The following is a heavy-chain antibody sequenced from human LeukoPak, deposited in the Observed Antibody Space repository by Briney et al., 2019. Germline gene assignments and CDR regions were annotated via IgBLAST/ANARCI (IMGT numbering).Heavy chain of an antibody. CDR3: ARSSGQRAHYYYYGMDV. CDR2: IYHSGST. D-gene: IGHD6-19*01. V-gene: IGHV4-38-2*02. J-gene: IGHJ6*02. CDR1: GYSISSGYY. Sequence: PSETLSLTCTVSGYSISSGYYWGWIRQPPGKGLEWIGSIYHSGSTYYNPSLKSRVTISVDTSKNQFSLKLSSVTAADTAVYYCARSSGQRAHYYYYGMDVWGQGTTVTVSS.